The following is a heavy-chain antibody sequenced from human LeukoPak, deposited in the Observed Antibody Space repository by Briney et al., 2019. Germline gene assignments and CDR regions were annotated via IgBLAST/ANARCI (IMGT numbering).Heavy chain of an antibody. Sequence: QTGGSLRLSCAASGFTVSSNYMSWVRQPPGRGLQWVASMRGDASYIYYVDSVKGRFTISRDNARNSLYLQMNSLRPEDTAIYYCARLFGGVTTFDSWGQGALVTVSS. V-gene: IGHV3-7*01. J-gene: IGHJ4*02. D-gene: IGHD2-8*02. CDR1: GFTVSSNY. CDR3: ARLFGGVTTFDS. CDR2: MRGDASYI.